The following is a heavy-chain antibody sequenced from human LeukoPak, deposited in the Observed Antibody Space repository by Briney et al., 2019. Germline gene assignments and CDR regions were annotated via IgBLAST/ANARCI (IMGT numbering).Heavy chain of an antibody. CDR2: IYYTGSV. D-gene: IGHD4-17*01. CDR3: ARGGDYRFDY. CDR1: GAPISTAGYY. Sequence: PSETLSLTCTVSGAPISTAGYYWTWIRQTPGEGLEWIGYIYYTGSVDYDPSLKSRLSISLDTSKNQFSLKLNSVTAADTAVYYCARGGDYRFDYWGQGTLVTVSS. V-gene: IGHV4-30-4*01. J-gene: IGHJ4*02.